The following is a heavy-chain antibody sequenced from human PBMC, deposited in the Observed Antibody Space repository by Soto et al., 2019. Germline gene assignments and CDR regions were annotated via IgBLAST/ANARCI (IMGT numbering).Heavy chain of an antibody. CDR3: GRRKGEMAPNSFDY. Sequence: SGTLSLTCTVSGGSISSYYWSWIRQPPGKGLEWIGYIYYSGSTNYNPSLKSRVTISVDTSKNQFSLKLSSVTAADTAVYYCGRRKGEMAPNSFDYWGQGTLVTVSS. J-gene: IGHJ4*02. CDR2: IYYSGST. D-gene: IGHD1-26*01. V-gene: IGHV4-59*01. CDR1: GGSISSYY.